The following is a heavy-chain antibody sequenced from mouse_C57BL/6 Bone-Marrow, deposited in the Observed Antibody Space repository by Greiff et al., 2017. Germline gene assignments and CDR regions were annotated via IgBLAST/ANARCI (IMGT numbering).Heavy chain of an antibody. J-gene: IGHJ4*01. CDR1: GFTFSDYY. Sequence: EVQLVASEGGLVQPGSSMKLSCTASGFTFSDYYMAWVRQVPEKGLEWVANINYDGSSTSYLDSLKSRFIISRDNAKNILYLQMSSLKSEDTATYYCARDLYYGSSHYYAMDCWGQGTSVTVSS. D-gene: IGHD1-1*01. CDR2: INYDGSST. V-gene: IGHV5-16*01. CDR3: ARDLYYGSSHYYAMDC.